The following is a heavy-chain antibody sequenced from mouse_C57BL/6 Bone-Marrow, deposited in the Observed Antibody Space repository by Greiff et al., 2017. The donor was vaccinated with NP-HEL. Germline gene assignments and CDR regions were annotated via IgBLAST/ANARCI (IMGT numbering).Heavy chain of an antibody. V-gene: IGHV1-5*01. J-gene: IGHJ4*01. CDR3: SHYGSIYYAMDY. CDR2: IYPGNSDT. Sequence: EVQLQQSGTVLARPGASVKMSCKTSGYTFTSYWMHWVKQRPGQGLEWIGAIYPGNSDTSYNQKFKGKAKLTAVTSASTAYMELSSLTNEDSAVYYCSHYGSIYYAMDYWGQGTSVTVSS. D-gene: IGHD1-1*01. CDR1: GYTFTSYW.